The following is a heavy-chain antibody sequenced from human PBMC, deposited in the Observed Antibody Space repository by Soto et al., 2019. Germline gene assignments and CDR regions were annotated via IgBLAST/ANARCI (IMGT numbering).Heavy chain of an antibody. J-gene: IGHJ6*02. Sequence: SETLSLTCAVYGGSFSGYYWSWIRQPPGKGLEWIGEISHSGSTNYNPSLKSRVTISVDTSKNQFSLKLSSVTAADTAVYYCARWNLLRFPYLFYSYYGMDVWGQGTTVTVSS. V-gene: IGHV4-34*01. D-gene: IGHD5-12*01. CDR1: GGSFSGYY. CDR3: ARWNLLRFPYLFYSYYGMDV. CDR2: ISHSGST.